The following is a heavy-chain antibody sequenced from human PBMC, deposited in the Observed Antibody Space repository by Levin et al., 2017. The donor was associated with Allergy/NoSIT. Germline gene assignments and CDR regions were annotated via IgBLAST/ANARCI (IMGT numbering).Heavy chain of an antibody. V-gene: IGHV6-1*01. CDR2: TYYRSKWYN. CDR3: ARFAAGEGHPARGMDV. Sequence: SETLSLTCAISGASVSSNSAAWNWIRQSPSRGLEWLGRTYYRSKWYNDYAVSVKSRITINPDTSKNQFSLQLNSVTPEDTAVYYCARFAAGEGHPARGMDVWGQGTTVTVSS. D-gene: IGHD7-27*01. J-gene: IGHJ6*02. CDR1: GASVSSNSAA.